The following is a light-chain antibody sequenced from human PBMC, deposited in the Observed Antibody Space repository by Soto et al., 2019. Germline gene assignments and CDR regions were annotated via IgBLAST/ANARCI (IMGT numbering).Light chain of an antibody. CDR2: GAS. Sequence: EIVLTQSPGTLSLSPGERATLSCRASQSVSSSYLAWYQQKPGQAPRLLIYGASGRATGIPDRFSGSGSGTDFTLTISRREPEDFAVYSCQQYGSSPMYTFGQGTKLEIK. J-gene: IGKJ2*01. CDR1: QSVSSSY. CDR3: QQYGSSPMYT. V-gene: IGKV3-20*01.